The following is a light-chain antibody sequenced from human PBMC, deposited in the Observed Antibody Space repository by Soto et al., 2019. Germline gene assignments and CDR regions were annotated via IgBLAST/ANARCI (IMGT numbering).Light chain of an antibody. J-gene: IGLJ3*02. CDR3: LLYYGGAHLV. CDR1: TGAVTSGNY. V-gene: IGLV7-43*01. CDR2: TTN. Sequence: QSVVTQEPSLTVSPGGTVTLTCASNTGAVTSGNYASWFQQKPGQAPRTLIYTTNNKHSWTPARFSGSLLGDKAALTVSGVQPEDEADYYCLLYYGGAHLVFGGGTKLTVL.